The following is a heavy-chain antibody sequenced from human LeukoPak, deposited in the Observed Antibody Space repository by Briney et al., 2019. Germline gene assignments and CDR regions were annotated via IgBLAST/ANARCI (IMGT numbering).Heavy chain of an antibody. V-gene: IGHV3-48*03. CDR3: ARRRRGNTVPYYYYMDV. CDR1: GFTFSSYE. J-gene: IGHJ6*03. CDR2: ISSSGSTI. D-gene: IGHD1-26*01. Sequence: GGSLRLSCAASGFTFSSYEMNWVRQAPGKGLEWVSYISSSGSTIYYADSVKGRFTISRDNAKNSLYLQLSSLRVEDTALYYCARRRRGNTVPYYYYMDVWGKGTTVTVSS.